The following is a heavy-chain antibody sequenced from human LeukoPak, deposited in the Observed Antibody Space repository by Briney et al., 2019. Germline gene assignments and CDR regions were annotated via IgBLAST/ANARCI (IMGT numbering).Heavy chain of an antibody. CDR1: GGTFSSYA. CDR3: ATYGDYRDFDY. Sequence: ASVKVSCKASGGTFSSYAISWVRQALGQGLEWMGGIIPIFGTANYAQKFQGRVTITADESTSTAYMELSSLRSEDTAVYYCATYGDYRDFDYWGQGTLVTVSS. D-gene: IGHD4-17*01. J-gene: IGHJ4*02. CDR2: IIPIFGTA. V-gene: IGHV1-69*13.